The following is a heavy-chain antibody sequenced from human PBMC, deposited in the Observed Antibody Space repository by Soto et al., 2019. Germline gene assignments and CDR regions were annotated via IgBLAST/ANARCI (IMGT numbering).Heavy chain of an antibody. CDR2: IKSKTDGGTT. D-gene: IGHD2-2*01. V-gene: IGHV3-15*01. CDR3: TATYCSSTSCPSYYYYGMDV. CDR1: GFTFSNAW. J-gene: IGHJ6*02. Sequence: PGGSLRLSCAASGFTFSNAWMSWVRQAPGKGLEWVDRIKSKTDGGTTDYAAPVKGRFTISRDDSKNTLYLQMNSLKTEDTAVYYCTATYCSSTSCPSYYYYGMDVWGQGTTVTVSS.